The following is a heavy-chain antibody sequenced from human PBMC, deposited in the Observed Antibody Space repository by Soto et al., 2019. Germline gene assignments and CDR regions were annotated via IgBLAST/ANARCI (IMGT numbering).Heavy chain of an antibody. D-gene: IGHD2-2*01. Sequence: GSLKISCKGSGYSFTAYCITWVRQMPGQGLEWMGRIDPSASYTHYSPAFQGHVAISVDRSINTAYLQWSSLKASDTAMYYCARMSCSRTTAYYGMDVWGQGTAVTVSS. CDR3: ARMSCSRTTAYYGMDV. CDR2: IDPSASYT. V-gene: IGHV5-10-1*01. CDR1: GYSFTAYC. J-gene: IGHJ6*02.